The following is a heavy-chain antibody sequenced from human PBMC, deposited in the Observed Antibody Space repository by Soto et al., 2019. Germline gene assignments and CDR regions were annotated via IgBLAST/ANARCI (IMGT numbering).Heavy chain of an antibody. D-gene: IGHD2-15*01. CDR1: GGSISRGGYY. CDR2: IYYSGST. Sequence: TLSLTCTVSGGSISRGGYYWSWIRQNPGKGLEGIGYIYYSGSTYYNPSLKSRVTISVDTSKNQFSLKLSSVTSADTAVYYCASVAVAAAKYYYGMDVWGQVTTFTVSS. J-gene: IGHJ6*02. V-gene: IGHV4-31*03. CDR3: ASVAVAAAKYYYGMDV.